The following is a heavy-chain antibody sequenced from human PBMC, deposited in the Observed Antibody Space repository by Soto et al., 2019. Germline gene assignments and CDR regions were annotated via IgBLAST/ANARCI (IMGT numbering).Heavy chain of an antibody. CDR2: ISAYNGNT. CDR3: ASPDSSGYSAFDI. J-gene: IGHJ3*02. CDR1: GYTFTNYG. D-gene: IGHD3-22*01. Sequence: RASVKVSCKASGYTFTNYGISWVRQAPGQGLEWMGWISAYNGNTNYAQKLQGRVTMTTDTSTSTAYMELRSLRSDDTAVYYCASPDSSGYSAFDIWGQGTMVTV. V-gene: IGHV1-18*04.